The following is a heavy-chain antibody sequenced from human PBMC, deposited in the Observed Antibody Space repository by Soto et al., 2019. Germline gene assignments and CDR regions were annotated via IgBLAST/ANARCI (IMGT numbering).Heavy chain of an antibody. CDR2: IYYSEST. CDR1: GGSISSSSYY. CDR3: ARGPLGYYGSGSYYFDY. D-gene: IGHD3-10*01. V-gene: IGHV4-39*01. Sequence: QLQLQESGPGLVQPSETLSLTCTVSGGSISSSSYYWGWISQPPGTGLEWIGGIYYSESTYYNPSLKSRFTIAVDTSKNQSTLTLSNVTAADTAVYYCARGPLGYYGSGSYYFDYWGQGTRVPVS. J-gene: IGHJ4*02.